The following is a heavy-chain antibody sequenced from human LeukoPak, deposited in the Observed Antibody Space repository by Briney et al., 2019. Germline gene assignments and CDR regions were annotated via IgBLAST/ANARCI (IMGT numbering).Heavy chain of an antibody. V-gene: IGHV3-11*04. D-gene: IGHD5-18*01. CDR2: ISSSGSTI. J-gene: IGHJ5*02. CDR3: ARDHTANWFDP. Sequence: GGSLRLSCAASGFTFSDYYMSWIRQAPGKGLEWVSYISSSGSTIYYADSVKGRFTISKDNAKNSLCLQMNSLRAEDTAVYYCARDHTANWFDPWGQGTLVTVSS. CDR1: GFTFSDYY.